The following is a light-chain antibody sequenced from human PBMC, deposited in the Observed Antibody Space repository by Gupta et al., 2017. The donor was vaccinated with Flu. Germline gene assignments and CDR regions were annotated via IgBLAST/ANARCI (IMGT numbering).Light chain of an antibody. J-gene: IGLJ2*01. CDR2: DVS. Sequence: QSITISCTATSRDGGGYNYVSWYPQHPGHDLNLMIYDVSNRASGVSNRFSGSKSGNTASLTIAGLQAEDEDDYYCSSYTSTIGVFGGGTKLTVL. CDR1: SRDGGGYNY. CDR3: SSYTSTIGV. V-gene: IGLV2-14*01.